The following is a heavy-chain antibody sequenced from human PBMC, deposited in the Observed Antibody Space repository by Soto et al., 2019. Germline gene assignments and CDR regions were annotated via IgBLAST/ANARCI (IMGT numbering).Heavy chain of an antibody. CDR2: INPNSGGT. J-gene: IGHJ4*02. V-gene: IGHV1-2*04. Sequence: QVQLVQSGAEVKKPGASVKVSCKASGYTFTGYYMHWVRQAPGQGLEWMGWINPNSGGTNYAQKFQGWVTMTRDTYISTAHMELSRLRSDDTAVDYCARGPLYDFWSYDYWGQGTLVSVSS. CDR1: GYTFTGYY. CDR3: ARGPLYDFWSYDY. D-gene: IGHD3-3*01.